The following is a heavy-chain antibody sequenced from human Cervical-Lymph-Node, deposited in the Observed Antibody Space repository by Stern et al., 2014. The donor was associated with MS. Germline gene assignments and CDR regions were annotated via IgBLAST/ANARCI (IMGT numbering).Heavy chain of an antibody. CDR1: GGTFNVYA. V-gene: IGHV1-69*01. CDR3: ARDGRHTDNYGLDV. Sequence: VQLVESGAEVMQPGSSLKISCKASGGTFNVYAINWLRHAPGHGLEWMAGIIPIFVPTNYAQKFQGRVTITADGSTRTSSMQLSSLTFDDTAVYYCARDGRHTDNYGLDVWGQGTTVTVSS. D-gene: IGHD3-9*01. J-gene: IGHJ6*02. CDR2: IIPIFVPT.